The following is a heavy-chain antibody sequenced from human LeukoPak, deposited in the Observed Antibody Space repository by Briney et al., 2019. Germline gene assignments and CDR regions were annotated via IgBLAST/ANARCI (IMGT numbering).Heavy chain of an antibody. CDR1: GFTFSSYA. V-gene: IGHV3-23*01. Sequence: GGSLRLSCAASGFTFSSYAMNWVRQAPGKGLEWVSGISISGDTTHYADSVKGRFTISRDNSRNTLYLQMHSLRAEDTALYYCAKKCSSTCYALDIWGQGTMVTVSS. D-gene: IGHD6-13*01. CDR3: AKKCSSTCYALDI. J-gene: IGHJ3*02. CDR2: ISISGDTT.